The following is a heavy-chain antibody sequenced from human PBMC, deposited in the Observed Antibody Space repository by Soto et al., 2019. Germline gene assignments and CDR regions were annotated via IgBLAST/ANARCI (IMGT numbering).Heavy chain of an antibody. D-gene: IGHD2-2*01. Sequence: ASVNVSCKASGYTFTSYDINWVRQATGQGLEWMGWMNPNSGNTGYAQKFQGRVTMTRNTSISTAYMELSSLRSEDTAVYYCARGHCSSTSCYYYYGMDVWGQGTTVTVSS. CDR3: ARGHCSSTSCYYYYGMDV. J-gene: IGHJ6*02. CDR2: MNPNSGNT. V-gene: IGHV1-8*01. CDR1: GYTFTSYD.